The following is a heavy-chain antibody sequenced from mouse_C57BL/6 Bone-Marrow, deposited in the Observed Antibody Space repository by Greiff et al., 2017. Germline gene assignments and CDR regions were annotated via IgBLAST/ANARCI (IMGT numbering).Heavy chain of an antibody. CDR3: ARGYDFAWFAY. J-gene: IGHJ3*01. D-gene: IGHD2-4*01. Sequence: VQLQQSGAELAKPGASVKLSCKASGYTFNSYWMQWVKQRPGQGLEWIGYINPSSGYTKYNQKFKDKATLTADKSSSTAYMQLSSLTYEDSAVYYCARGYDFAWFAYWGQGTLVTVSA. CDR1: GYTFNSYW. V-gene: IGHV1-7*01. CDR2: INPSSGYT.